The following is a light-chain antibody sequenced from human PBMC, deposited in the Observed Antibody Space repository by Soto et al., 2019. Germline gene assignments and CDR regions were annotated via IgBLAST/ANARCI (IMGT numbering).Light chain of an antibody. CDR3: MQPLQSWT. J-gene: IGKJ1*01. V-gene: IGKV3-15*01. CDR2: GAS. CDR1: QSVNTN. Sequence: EIAMTQSPDTLSGSPGERATLSCSASQSVNTNLAWYQPKPGQAPRILIYGASTRATGIPARFSGSGSGTDFPLKISRLEADDVGVYDCMQPLQSWTFGQGTKVDIK.